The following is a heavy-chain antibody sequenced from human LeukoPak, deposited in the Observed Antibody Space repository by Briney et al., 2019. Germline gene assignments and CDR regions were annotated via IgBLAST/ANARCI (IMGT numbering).Heavy chain of an antibody. CDR3: AASGWPSNSFGV. D-gene: IGHD6-19*01. CDR1: GGSISSYY. V-gene: IGHV4-59*01. Sequence: PSETLSLTCTVSGGSISSYYWSWIRQPPGKGLEWIGYIYYSGSTNYNPSLKSRVTISVDTSKSQFSLKLSSVTPADTAVYYCAASGWPSNSFGVWGQGTTVTVSS. CDR2: IYYSGST. J-gene: IGHJ6*02.